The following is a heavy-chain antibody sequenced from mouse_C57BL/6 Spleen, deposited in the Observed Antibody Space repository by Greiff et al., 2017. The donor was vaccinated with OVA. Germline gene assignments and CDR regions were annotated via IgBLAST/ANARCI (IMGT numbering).Heavy chain of an antibody. D-gene: IGHD2-4*01. CDR1: GFTFSSYA. J-gene: IGHJ2*01. CDR3: ARDMPMITTVPYYFDY. V-gene: IGHV5-4*01. Sequence: DVMLVESGGGLVKPGGSLKLSCAASGFTFSSYAMSWVRQTPEKRLEWVATISDGGSYTYYPDNVKGRFTISRDNAKNNLYLQMSHLKSEDTARYYCARDMPMITTVPYYFDYWGQGTTLTVSS. CDR2: ISDGGSYT.